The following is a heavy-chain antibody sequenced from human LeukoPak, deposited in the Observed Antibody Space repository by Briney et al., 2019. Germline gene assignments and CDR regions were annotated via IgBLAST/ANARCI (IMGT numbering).Heavy chain of an antibody. CDR3: ATSARFVPGGLLL. J-gene: IGHJ6*04. V-gene: IGHV3-7*01. D-gene: IGHD2-2*01. CDR1: GFTSSAVW. CDR2: IKKDGSEK. Sequence: HPGGSLRLSWVASGFTSSAVWMSWIRRPPGKGLEWVANIKKDGSEKEYVDSVKGRFSIFRDNAKNSVFLQMNSLRAEDTAVYYCATSARFVPGGLLLWGKGTTVIVSS.